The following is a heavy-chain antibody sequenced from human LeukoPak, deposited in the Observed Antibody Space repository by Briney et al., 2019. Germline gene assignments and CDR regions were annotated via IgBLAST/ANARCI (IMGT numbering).Heavy chain of an antibody. D-gene: IGHD3-3*01. CDR2: ISYDGSNK. J-gene: IGHJ6*03. V-gene: IGHV3-30*18. CDR3: AKEPYYDFWNGDYYMDV. CDR1: GFTFSSYG. Sequence: GGSLRLSCAASGFTFSSYGMHWVRQAPGKGLEWVAVISYDGSNKYYADSVKGRFTISRDNSKNTLYLQMNSLRAEDTAVYYCAKEPYYDFWNGDYYMDVWGKGTTVTVSS.